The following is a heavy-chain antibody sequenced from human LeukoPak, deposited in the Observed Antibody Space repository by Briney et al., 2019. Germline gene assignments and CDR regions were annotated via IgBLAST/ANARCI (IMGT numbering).Heavy chain of an antibody. D-gene: IGHD3-10*02. J-gene: IGHJ4*02. CDR2: ISRDGGSK. V-gene: IGHV3-23*01. CDR1: GFIFNTFA. Sequence: GGSLRLSCAASGFIFNTFAMSWVRRAPGKGLGWVSAISRDGGSKWYADSVEGRFTISRDNSKDTVYLLLSSLRAEDTATYYCAKDHSSCRDASCSLHQDWGQGTLVTVSS. CDR3: AKDHSSCRDASCSLHQD.